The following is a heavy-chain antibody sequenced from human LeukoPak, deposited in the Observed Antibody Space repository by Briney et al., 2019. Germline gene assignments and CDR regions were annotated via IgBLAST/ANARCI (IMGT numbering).Heavy chain of an antibody. J-gene: IGHJ6*03. CDR2: ISSSGSTI. V-gene: IGHV3-48*04. Sequence: GGSLRLSCAASGFTFSSYWMHWVRQAPGKGLEWVSYISSSGSTIYYADSVKGRFTISRDNAKNSLYLQMNSLRAEDTAVYYCARDSQSTVTYFYYYYYMDVWGKGTTVTVSS. CDR1: GFTFSSYW. CDR3: ARDSQSTVTYFYYYYYMDV. D-gene: IGHD4-17*01.